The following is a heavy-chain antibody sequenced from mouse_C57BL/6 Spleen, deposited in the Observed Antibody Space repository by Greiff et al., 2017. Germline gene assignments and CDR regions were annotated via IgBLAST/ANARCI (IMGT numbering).Heavy chain of an antibody. D-gene: IGHD1-1*01. CDR2: FDPENGDT. V-gene: IGHV14-4*01. CDR3: TTGYYGSSGPYYFDY. CDR1: GFNIKDDY. Sequence: VQLQQSGAELVRPGASVKLSCTASGFNIKDDYMPWVKQRPEQGLEWIGWFDPENGDTEYASEFQGKATIPADTPSNTAYLQLSRLTSEDTAVYCCTTGYYGSSGPYYFDYWGEGTTLTDCS. J-gene: IGHJ2*01.